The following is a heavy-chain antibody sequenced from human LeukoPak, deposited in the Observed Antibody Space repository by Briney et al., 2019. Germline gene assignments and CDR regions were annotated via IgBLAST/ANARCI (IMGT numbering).Heavy chain of an antibody. Sequence: SQTLSLTCAISGDSVSSNSVTWNWIRQSPSRGLEWLGRTYYRSTWYNDFAVSVRGRITVNPDTSKNQFSLHLNSVTPEDTAVYYCARRLTQYDCFDPWGQGILVTVSS. D-gene: IGHD2-2*01. CDR2: TYYRSTWYN. CDR1: GDSVSSNSVT. CDR3: ARRLTQYDCFDP. J-gene: IGHJ5*02. V-gene: IGHV6-1*01.